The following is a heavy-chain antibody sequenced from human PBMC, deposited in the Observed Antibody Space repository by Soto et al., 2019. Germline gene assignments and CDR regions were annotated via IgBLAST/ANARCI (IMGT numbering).Heavy chain of an antibody. Sequence: EVQLVESGGGSVQPGGSLRLHCAASGFTFSSHWMYWVRQAPGKGLFWVSRINSEGSSRRYADSVNGRFTGSRDNAKNTLYLQMNSLRAEDTAVYYCAREATYSSGRGMDVWGQGTLVTVSS. J-gene: IGHJ4*02. CDR1: GFTFSSHW. CDR2: INSEGSSR. V-gene: IGHV3-74*01. CDR3: AREATYSSGRGMDV. D-gene: IGHD3-22*01.